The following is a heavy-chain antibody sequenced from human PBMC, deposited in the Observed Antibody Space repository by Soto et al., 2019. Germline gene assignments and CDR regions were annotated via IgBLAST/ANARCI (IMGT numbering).Heavy chain of an antibody. D-gene: IGHD2-8*01. V-gene: IGHV4-59*01. CDR2: AYYSGST. J-gene: IGHJ5*02. Sequence: LSLTCTVSGGSISPYYWSWIRQSPGKGLEWIGYAYYSGSTDYNPSLKSRVTMSVDTSKNQVSLKLNPVTTADTAVYYCARDRSTYGGGGTGEVKENWFDPWGPGTLVTVSS. CDR3: ARDRSTYGGGGTGEVKENWFDP. CDR1: GGSISPYY.